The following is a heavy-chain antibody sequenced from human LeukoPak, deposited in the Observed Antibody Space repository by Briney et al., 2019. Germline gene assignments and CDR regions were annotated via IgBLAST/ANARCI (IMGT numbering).Heavy chain of an antibody. D-gene: IGHD3-22*01. J-gene: IGHJ4*02. CDR1: GYSISSGYY. V-gene: IGHV4-38-2*01. Sequence: PSETLSLTCAVSGYSISSGYYWGWIRQPPGKGLEWIGSICHSGSTYYNPSLKSRVTMSVDTSKNQFSLKLSSVTAADTAVYYCARRKGDTYYYDSSGYRYYFDYWGQGTLVTVSS. CDR3: ARRKGDTYYYDSSGYRYYFDY. CDR2: ICHSGST.